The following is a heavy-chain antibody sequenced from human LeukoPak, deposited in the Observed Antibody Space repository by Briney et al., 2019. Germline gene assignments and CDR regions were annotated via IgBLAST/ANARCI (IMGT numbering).Heavy chain of an antibody. CDR2: ISYDGSNK. CDR1: GFTFSSYG. CDR3: ARGKGEETYYYDSSGYYYFDY. V-gene: IGHV3-30*03. D-gene: IGHD3-22*01. Sequence: GGSLRLSCAASGFTFSSYGMHWVRQAPGKGLEWVAVISYDGSNKYYADSVKGRFTISRDNSKNTLYLQVNSLRAEDTAVYYCARGKGEETYYYDSSGYYYFDYWGQGTLVTVSS. J-gene: IGHJ4*02.